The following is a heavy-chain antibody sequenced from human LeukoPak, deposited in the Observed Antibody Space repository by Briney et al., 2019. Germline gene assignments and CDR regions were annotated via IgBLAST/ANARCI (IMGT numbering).Heavy chain of an antibody. J-gene: IGHJ4*02. D-gene: IGHD3-22*01. Sequence: GASVTVSCKASGYTFTDYYVHWVRQAPGQGLEWMGWISAYNGNTNYAQKLQGRVTMTTDTSTSTAYMELRSLRSDDTAVYYCARLGYYDSSGYLELDYWGQGTLVTVSS. CDR1: GYTFTDYY. V-gene: IGHV1-18*04. CDR2: ISAYNGNT. CDR3: ARLGYYDSSGYLELDY.